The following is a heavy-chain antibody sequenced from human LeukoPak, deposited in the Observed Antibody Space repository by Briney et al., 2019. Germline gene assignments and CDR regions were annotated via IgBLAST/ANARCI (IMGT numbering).Heavy chain of an antibody. CDR3: ARWPTYGSGSYIDY. D-gene: IGHD3-10*01. Sequence: PGGSLRLSCAASGFTFSFYGMHWVRQAPGKGLEWVSGINWNGGSTGYADSVKGRFTISRDNAKNSLYLQMNSLRAEDTALYYCARWPTYGSGSYIDYWGQGTLVTVSS. CDR2: INWNGGST. CDR1: GFTFSFYG. J-gene: IGHJ4*02. V-gene: IGHV3-20*04.